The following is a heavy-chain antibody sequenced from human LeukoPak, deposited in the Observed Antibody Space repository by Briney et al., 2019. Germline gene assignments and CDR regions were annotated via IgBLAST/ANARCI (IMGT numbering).Heavy chain of an antibody. V-gene: IGHV3-53*01. CDR2: IYSGGST. D-gene: IGHD3-10*01. J-gene: IGHJ4*02. CDR1: GFTVSSNY. Sequence: GGSLRLSCAASGFTVSSNYMSWVRQAPGKGLEWVSVIYSGGSTYYADSVKGRFTISRDNSKNTLYLQMNSLRAEDTAVYYCAKSYGSGSYYNDAIDYWGQGTLVTVSS. CDR3: AKSYGSGSYYNDAIDY.